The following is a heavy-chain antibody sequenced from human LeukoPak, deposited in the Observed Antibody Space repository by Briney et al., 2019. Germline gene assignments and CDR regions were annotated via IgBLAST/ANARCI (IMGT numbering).Heavy chain of an antibody. CDR1: GFTFSSYG. CDR2: ISYDGSNK. CDR3: ARGVESSGWSYFDY. V-gene: IGHV3-30*03. Sequence: GRSLRLSCAASGFTFSSYGMHWVRQAPGKGLEWVAVISYDGSNKYYADSVKGRFTISRDNSKNTLYLQMNSLRAEDTAVYYCARGVESSGWSYFDYWGQGTLVTVSS. D-gene: IGHD6-19*01. J-gene: IGHJ4*02.